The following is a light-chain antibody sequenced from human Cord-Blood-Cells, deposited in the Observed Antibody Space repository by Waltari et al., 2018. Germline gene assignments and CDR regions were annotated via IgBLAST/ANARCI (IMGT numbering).Light chain of an antibody. CDR2: KDS. J-gene: IGLJ3*02. Sequence: SYDLTQPPPVSVSPGQTARLTCSGDALPKQYAHWYQQKPGQAPVLGLYKDSERPSGIPEQCSGSSSGTTVTLTISGVQAEDEADYYCQSADSSGTWVFGGGTKLTVL. CDR1: ALPKQY. V-gene: IGLV3-25*03. CDR3: QSADSSGTWV.